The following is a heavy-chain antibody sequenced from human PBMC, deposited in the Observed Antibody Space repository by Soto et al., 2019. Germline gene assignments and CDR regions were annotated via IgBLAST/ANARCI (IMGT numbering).Heavy chain of an antibody. Sequence: LRLACAASVFTFRTLSMNWVRPATGKGLEWISYIGGSGRYISAADSVKGRFTISRANGKNTLYLQMSSLRDEDTAVYYCARDLAWAFDSWGQGALVTVSS. V-gene: IGHV3-48*02. D-gene: IGHD1-26*01. CDR2: IGGSGRYI. J-gene: IGHJ4*02. CDR3: ARDLAWAFDS. CDR1: VFTFRTLS.